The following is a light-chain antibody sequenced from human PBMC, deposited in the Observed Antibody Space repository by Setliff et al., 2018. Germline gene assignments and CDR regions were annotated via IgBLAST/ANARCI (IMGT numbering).Light chain of an antibody. V-gene: IGLV2-8*01. CDR3: SSYAGSSTLYV. Sequence: QSVLTQPPSASGSPGQSVTISCTGTSSDVGGYNYVSWYQQHPGKAPKLMIYEVSKRPSGVPDRFSGSKSANTASLTISGLQAEDEADYYCSSYAGSSTLYVFGTGTKVTVL. J-gene: IGLJ1*01. CDR1: SSDVGGYNY. CDR2: EVS.